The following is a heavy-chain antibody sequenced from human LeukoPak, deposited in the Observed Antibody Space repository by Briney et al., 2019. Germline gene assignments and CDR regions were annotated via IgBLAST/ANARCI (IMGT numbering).Heavy chain of an antibody. V-gene: IGHV3-21*01. CDR3: AREGGEAFDI. J-gene: IGHJ3*02. CDR2: IISTNTYI. Sequence: GGSLRLSCAASGFTFTTHSFNWLRQAPGKGLEWVASIISTNTYIKHADSVKGRFTISRDNTKNSVFLQMNSLTGEDTAVYYCAREGGEAFDIWGQGTMVTVSS. CDR1: GFTFTTHS. D-gene: IGHD3-16*01.